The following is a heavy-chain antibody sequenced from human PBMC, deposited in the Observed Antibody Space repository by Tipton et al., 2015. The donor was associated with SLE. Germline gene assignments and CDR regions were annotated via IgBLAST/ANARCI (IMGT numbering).Heavy chain of an antibody. V-gene: IGHV4-61*01. J-gene: IGHJ2*01. CDR1: GYSISSGYY. D-gene: IGHD2-21*02. CDR2: IYYSGST. Sequence: GLVKPSETLSLTCAVSGYSISSGYYWGWIRQPPGKGLEWIGYIYYSGSTNYNPSLKSRVTISVDTSKNQFSLKLSSVTAADTAVYYCARADIVVVTAHYWYFDLWGRGTLVTVSS. CDR3: ARADIVVVTAHYWYFDL.